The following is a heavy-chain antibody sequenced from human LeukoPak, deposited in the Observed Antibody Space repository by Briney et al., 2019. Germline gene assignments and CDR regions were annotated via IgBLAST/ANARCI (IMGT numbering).Heavy chain of an antibody. D-gene: IGHD1/OR15-1a*01. CDR1: GFTFSNYW. CDR2: IKQDGSEK. J-gene: IGHJ4*02. V-gene: IGHV3-7*04. CDR3: ATDRGWNTSDY. Sequence: GGSLRLSCAASGFTFSNYWMTWVRQAPGKGLEWVANIKQDGSEKSYVDSVKGRFTISRDNAKNSLYLQMNSLRAEDMAVYFCATDRGWNTSDYWGQGTLITVSS.